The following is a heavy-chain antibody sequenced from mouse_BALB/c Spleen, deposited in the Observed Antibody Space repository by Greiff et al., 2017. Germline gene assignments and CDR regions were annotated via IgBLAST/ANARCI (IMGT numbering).Heavy chain of an antibody. CDR3: ARRGNPDY. V-gene: IGHV1-80*01. CDR1: GYAFSSYW. J-gene: IGHJ2*01. Sequence: QVHVKQSGAELVRPGSSVKISCKASGYAFSSYWMNWVKQRPGQGLEWIGQIYPGDGDTNYNGKFKGKATLTADKSSSTAYMQLSSLTSEDSAVYFCARRGNPDYWGQGTTLTVSS. CDR2: IYPGDGDT. D-gene: IGHD2-1*01.